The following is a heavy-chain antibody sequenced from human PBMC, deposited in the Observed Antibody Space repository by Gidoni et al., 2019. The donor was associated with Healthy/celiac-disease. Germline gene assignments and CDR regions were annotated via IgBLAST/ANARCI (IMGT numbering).Heavy chain of an antibody. CDR3: ARGVSENYYGSGDYYYGMDV. CDR2: INPNSGGT. CDR1: GYTFTAYY. J-gene: IGHJ6*02. Sequence: QVQLVQSGAEVKKPGASVKDSCKAYGYTFTAYYMPWVRQAPGQGLEWMGWINPNSGGTNYAQKFQGRVTMTRDTSISTAYMELSRLRSDDTAVYYCARGVSENYYGSGDYYYGMDVWGQGTTVTVSS. V-gene: IGHV1-2*02. D-gene: IGHD3-10*01.